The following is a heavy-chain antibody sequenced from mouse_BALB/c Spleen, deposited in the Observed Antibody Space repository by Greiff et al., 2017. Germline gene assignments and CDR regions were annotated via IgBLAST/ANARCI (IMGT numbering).Heavy chain of an antibody. J-gene: IGHJ2*01. V-gene: IGHV1S29*02. CDR3: ARGRDHFDY. Sequence: SGPELVKPGASVKISCKASGYTFTDYNMHWVKQSHGKSLEWIGYIYPYNGGTGYNQKFKSKATLTVDNSSSTAYMELRSLTSEDSAVYYCARGRDHFDYWGQGTTLTVSS. CDR1: GYTFTDYN. CDR2: IYPYNGGT.